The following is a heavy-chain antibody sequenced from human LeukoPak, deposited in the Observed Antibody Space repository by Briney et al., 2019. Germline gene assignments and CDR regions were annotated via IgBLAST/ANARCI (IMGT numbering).Heavy chain of an antibody. CDR1: GFTFSSYS. CDR3: ARDLAVAVGWFDP. V-gene: IGHV3-48*01. D-gene: IGHD6-19*01. J-gene: IGHJ5*02. CDR2: ISSSSSTI. Sequence: GGSLRLSCAASGFTFSSYSMIWVRQAPGKGLEGVSYISSSSSTIYYADSVKGRFTISRDNAKNSLYLQMNSLRAEDTAVYYCARDLAVAVGWFDPWGQGTLVTVSS.